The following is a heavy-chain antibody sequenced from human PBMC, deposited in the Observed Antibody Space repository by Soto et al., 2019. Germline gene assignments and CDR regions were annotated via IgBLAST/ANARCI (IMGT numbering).Heavy chain of an antibody. D-gene: IGHD3-16*01. CDR3: ARGNDLPYYYYGLDV. J-gene: IGHJ6*02. CDR1: GFTLSSYA. Sequence: GGSLRLSCAASGFTLSSYAMHWVRQAPGKGLEWVALISYDGSDKDYADSVKGRFTISRDNSRNTLFLQMNSLRSEDTAVYYCARGNDLPYYYYGLDVWGQGTTVTVSS. V-gene: IGHV3-30-3*01. CDR2: ISYDGSDK.